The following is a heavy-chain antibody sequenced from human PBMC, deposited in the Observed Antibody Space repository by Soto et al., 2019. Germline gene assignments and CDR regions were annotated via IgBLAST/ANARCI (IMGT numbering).Heavy chain of an antibody. CDR2: ISGSGGST. Sequence: GGSLRLSCAASGFTFSSYAMSWVRQAPGKGLEWVSAISGSGGSTYYADSVKGRFTISRDNSKNTLYLQMNSLRAEDTAVYYCSKGPYGSGSHGYFQHCGQGTLVTVSS. D-gene: IGHD3-10*01. V-gene: IGHV3-23*01. CDR3: SKGPYGSGSHGYFQH. CDR1: GFTFSSYA. J-gene: IGHJ1*01.